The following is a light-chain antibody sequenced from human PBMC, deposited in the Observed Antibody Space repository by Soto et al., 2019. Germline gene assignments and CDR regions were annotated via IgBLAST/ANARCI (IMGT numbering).Light chain of an antibody. CDR3: CSYAGSSTHVV. Sequence: QSVLTQSASVSGSPGQSITISCTGTSSDVGSYNLVSWYQQHPGKAPKLMIYEVSKRPSGVSNRFSGSKSGNTASLTISGPQTEDEADYYCCSYAGSSTHVVFGGGTKVTVL. CDR2: EVS. V-gene: IGLV2-23*02. CDR1: SSDVGSYNL. J-gene: IGLJ2*01.